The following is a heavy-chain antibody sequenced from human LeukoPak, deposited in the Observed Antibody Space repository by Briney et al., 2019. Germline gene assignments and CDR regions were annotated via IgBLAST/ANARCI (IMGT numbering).Heavy chain of an antibody. D-gene: IGHD6-13*01. V-gene: IGHV4-30-4*08. CDR1: GGSISSGDSY. CDR2: IYYSGST. CDR3: ARGHSSSWYGFDY. J-gene: IGHJ4*02. Sequence: SQTLSLTCTVSGGSISSGDSYWSWIRQPPGKGLEWIGFIYYSGSTNYNPSLKSRVTISVDTSKNQFSLKLSSVTAADTAVYYCARGHSSSWYGFDYWGQGTLVTVSS.